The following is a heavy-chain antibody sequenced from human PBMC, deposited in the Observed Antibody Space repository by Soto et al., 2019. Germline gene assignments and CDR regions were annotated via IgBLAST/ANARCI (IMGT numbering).Heavy chain of an antibody. D-gene: IGHD3-10*01. Sequence: SETLSLTCAVSGGSISSGGYSWSWIRQPPGKGLEWIGYIYHSGSTYYNPSLKSRVTISVDRSKNQFSLKLSSVTAADTAVYYCAGGGSGSYDYWGQGTLVTVSS. J-gene: IGHJ4*02. V-gene: IGHV4-30-2*01. CDR2: IYHSGST. CDR3: AGGGSGSYDY. CDR1: GGSISSGGYS.